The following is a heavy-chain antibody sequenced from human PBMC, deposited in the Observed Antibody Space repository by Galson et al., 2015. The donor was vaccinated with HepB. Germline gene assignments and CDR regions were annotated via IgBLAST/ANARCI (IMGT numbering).Heavy chain of an antibody. V-gene: IGHV1-2*02. CDR2: INPNSGGT. CDR3: ARDKLDYDFWSGYYEPGWWFDP. J-gene: IGHJ5*02. D-gene: IGHD3-3*01. Sequence: SVKVSCKASGYTFTGYYMHWVRQAPGQGLEWMGWINPNSGGTNYAQKFQGRVTMTRDTSISTAYMELSRLRSDDTAVYYCARDKLDYDFWSGYYEPGWWFDPWGQGTLVTVSS. CDR1: GYTFTGYY.